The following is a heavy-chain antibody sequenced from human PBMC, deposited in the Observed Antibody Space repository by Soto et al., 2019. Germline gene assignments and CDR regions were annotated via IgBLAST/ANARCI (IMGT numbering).Heavy chain of an antibody. CDR3: ARDPHYYDSSGQPDWYFDL. Sequence: QVQLVQSGAEVKKPGSSVKVSCKASGGTFSSYAISWVRQAPGQGLEWMGGIIPIFGTANYAQKFQGRVTITADESTSTAYMELSSLRSEDTAVYYCARDPHYYDSSGQPDWYFDLWGRGTLVTVSS. CDR1: GGTFSSYA. J-gene: IGHJ2*01. D-gene: IGHD3-22*01. CDR2: IIPIFGTA. V-gene: IGHV1-69*12.